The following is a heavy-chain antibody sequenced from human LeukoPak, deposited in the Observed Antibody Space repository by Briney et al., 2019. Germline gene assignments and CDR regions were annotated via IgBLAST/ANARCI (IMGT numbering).Heavy chain of an antibody. Sequence: ASVKVSCKASGSTFTSYAMHWVRQAPGQRLEWMGWINAGNGNTKYSQEFQGRVTITRDTSASAVYMELSSLRSDDMAVYYCARVVRYSSGPLTDLLPYYFDYWGQGTLVTVS. CDR1: GSTFTSYA. J-gene: IGHJ4*02. D-gene: IGHD6-19*01. CDR2: INAGNGNT. V-gene: IGHV1-3*03. CDR3: ARVVRYSSGPLTDLLPYYFDY.